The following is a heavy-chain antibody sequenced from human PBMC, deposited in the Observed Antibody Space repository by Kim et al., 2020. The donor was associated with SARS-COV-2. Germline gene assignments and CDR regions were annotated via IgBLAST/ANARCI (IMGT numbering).Heavy chain of an antibody. CDR1: GFTFSDYY. D-gene: IGHD5-18*01. J-gene: IGHJ4*02. V-gene: IGHV3-11*06. Sequence: GGSLRLSCAASGFTFSDYYMSWIRQAPGKGLEWVSYISSSSSYTNYADSVKGRFTISRDNAKNSLYLQMNSLRAEDTAVYYCARTGYSYGYYFDYWGQGTMVTVSS. CDR2: ISSSSSYT. CDR3: ARTGYSYGYYFDY.